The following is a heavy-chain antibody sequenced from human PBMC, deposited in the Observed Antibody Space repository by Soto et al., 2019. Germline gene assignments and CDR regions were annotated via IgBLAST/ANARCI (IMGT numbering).Heavy chain of an antibody. Sequence: SVKVSCKASGGTFSSYAISWVRQAPGQGLEGMGGIIPIFGTANYAQKFQGRVTITADESTSTAYMELSSLRSEDTAVYYCARDSEQWLVRGEWYFDYWGQGTLVTVSS. CDR2: IIPIFGTA. D-gene: IGHD6-19*01. CDR3: ARDSEQWLVRGEWYFDY. J-gene: IGHJ4*02. CDR1: GGTFSSYA. V-gene: IGHV1-69*13.